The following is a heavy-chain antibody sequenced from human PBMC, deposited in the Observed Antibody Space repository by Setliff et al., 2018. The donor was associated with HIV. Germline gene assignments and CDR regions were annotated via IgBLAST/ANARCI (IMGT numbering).Heavy chain of an antibody. CDR3: ARARLLFYGVLLCVGEFDY. CDR1: GGSISSFF. D-gene: IGHD3-10*01. V-gene: IGHV4-59*08. CDR2: VYQSGAT. J-gene: IGHJ4*02. Sequence: SETLSLTCAVSGGSISSFFWSWVRQPPGKGLEWIGIVYQSGATFYNPSLKSRVSISVATSKNQFSLKLTSVTAADTAVYYCARARLLFYGVLLCVGEFDYWGQGTLVTVSS.